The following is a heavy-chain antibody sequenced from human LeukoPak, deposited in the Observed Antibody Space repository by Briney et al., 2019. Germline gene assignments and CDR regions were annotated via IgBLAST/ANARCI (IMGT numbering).Heavy chain of an antibody. V-gene: IGHV4-39*01. CDR2: IYYSGST. CDR1: GGSISSSSYY. CDR3: ASYYGSGTNFDY. D-gene: IGHD3-10*01. J-gene: IGHJ4*02. Sequence: PSETLSLTCTVSGGSISSSSYYWGWIRQPPGKGLEWIGSIYYSGSTHYNPSLKSRVTISVDTSKNQFSLKLSSVTAADTAVYYCASYYGSGTNFDYWGQGTLVTVSS.